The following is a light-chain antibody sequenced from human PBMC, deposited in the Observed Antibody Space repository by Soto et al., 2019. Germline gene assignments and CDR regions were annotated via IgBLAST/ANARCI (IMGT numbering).Light chain of an antibody. CDR3: SSYTSSSSYV. CDR1: SNKDGGYKY. J-gene: IGLJ1*01. Sequence: QSVLTQPASVSGSPGQSITISCTGNSNKDGGYKYVSWYQQHPDKAPKLIIYDVTNRPSGISNLFSVSKSGNTASLTISGLQAEDEADYYCSSYTSSSSYVFGTGTKVTVL. V-gene: IGLV2-14*01. CDR2: DVT.